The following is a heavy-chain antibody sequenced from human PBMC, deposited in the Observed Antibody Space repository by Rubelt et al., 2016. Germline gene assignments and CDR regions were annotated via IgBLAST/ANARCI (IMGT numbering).Heavy chain of an antibody. D-gene: IGHD1-7*01. CDR1: GGSFSGSY. J-gene: IGHJ4*02. CDR3: TRENYGFVRSLDY. CDR2: INRGGDT. Sequence: QVQLQQWGAGLLKPSETLSLTCAIYGGSFSGSYWSWIRQPPGKGLEWIGEINRGGDTSHNPSLKSRLTISVDTSKNQFSLKLNSVTAADTAVYYCTRENYGFVRSLDYWGQGTLVTVSS. V-gene: IGHV4-34*01.